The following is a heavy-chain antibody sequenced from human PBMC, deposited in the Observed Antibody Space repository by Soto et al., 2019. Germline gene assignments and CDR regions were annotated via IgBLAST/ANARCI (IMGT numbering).Heavy chain of an antibody. Sequence: QVQLQESGPGLVKPSQTLSLTCTVSGVSISSGGYFWTWIRQFPGKGLEWIGNISSSGSTSYNPSLQSRVTISGDKSENQSALKVLSVSAPDTAVYFCARLGDSGGWLAQYFDDWDQGTLVTGSS. CDR2: ISSSGST. V-gene: IGHV4-31*03. CDR3: ARLGDSGGWLAQYFDD. CDR1: GVSISSGGYF. D-gene: IGHD6-19*01. J-gene: IGHJ5*02.